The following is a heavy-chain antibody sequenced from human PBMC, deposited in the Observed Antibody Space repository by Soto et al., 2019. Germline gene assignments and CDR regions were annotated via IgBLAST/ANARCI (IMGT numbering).Heavy chain of an antibody. V-gene: IGHV3-15*01. CDR3: TTELRYCSGGSCMDV. D-gene: IGHD2-15*01. Sequence: PGGSLRLSCAASGFTFSNAWMSWVRQAPGKGLEWVGRIKSKTDGGTTDYAAPVKGRFTISRDDSKNTLYLQMNSLKTEDTAVYYCTTELRYCSGGSCMDVWGQGTTVTVSS. CDR2: IKSKTDGGTT. J-gene: IGHJ6*02. CDR1: GFTFSNAW.